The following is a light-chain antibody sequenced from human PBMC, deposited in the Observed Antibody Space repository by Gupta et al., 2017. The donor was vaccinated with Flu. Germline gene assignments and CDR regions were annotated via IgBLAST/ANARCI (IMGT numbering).Light chain of an antibody. V-gene: IGKV2-28*01. Sequence: YGSVIPGEPASISCRSSQSLLHSNGNNYLDWYLKKPGQSPQLLIYLGSSRASVVPDRLSGSGSGTVFTLKISRVEAEDVGVYYCMQALQSPLTFGGGTKVEIK. CDR3: MQALQSPLT. CDR1: QSLLHSNGNNY. J-gene: IGKJ4*01. CDR2: LGS.